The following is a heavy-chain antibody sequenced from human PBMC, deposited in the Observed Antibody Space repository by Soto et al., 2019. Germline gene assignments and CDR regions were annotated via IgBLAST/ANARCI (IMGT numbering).Heavy chain of an antibody. CDR1: AGSITTSY. CDR2: ISYRGST. Sequence: SETLSLTCTVSAGSITTSYWSWIRQPLGKALEWIGYISYRGSTNYNPSLKSRLTISIDTSKTQISLKLTSMTTADTAVYYCASSGIVGREVNTWFDPWGQGTLVTVSS. J-gene: IGHJ5*02. CDR3: ASSGIVGREVNTWFDP. V-gene: IGHV4-59*01. D-gene: IGHD3-22*01.